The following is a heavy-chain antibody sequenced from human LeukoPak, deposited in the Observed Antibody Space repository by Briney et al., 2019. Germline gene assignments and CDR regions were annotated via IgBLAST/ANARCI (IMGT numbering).Heavy chain of an antibody. D-gene: IGHD2/OR15-2a*01. CDR1: GYTFTNYD. J-gene: IGHJ4*02. V-gene: IGHV1-8*01. Sequence: ASVTVSYMASGYTFTNYDINWVRQATGQGLEWMGWMNPNSGNTGYAQKFQGRVTMTRNTSINTAYMELSSLRSEDTAVYYCARGNSRRKLYYFDYWGQGTLVTVS. CDR2: MNPNSGNT. CDR3: ARGNSRRKLYYFDY.